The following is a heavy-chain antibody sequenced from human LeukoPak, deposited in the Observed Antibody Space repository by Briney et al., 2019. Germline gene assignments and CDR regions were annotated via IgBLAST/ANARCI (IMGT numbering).Heavy chain of an antibody. Sequence: GGSLRLSCAASGFTFSSYAMTWVRQAPGKGLEWVSAISASGADTYYADSVKGRFTISRDNSKNTLYLHMSSPRAEDTAVYFCAKRPRDTSYYLGAFDGWGQGTTVTVSS. CDR2: ISASGADT. CDR1: GFTFSSYA. D-gene: IGHD3-9*01. V-gene: IGHV3-23*01. J-gene: IGHJ3*01. CDR3: AKRPRDTSYYLGAFDG.